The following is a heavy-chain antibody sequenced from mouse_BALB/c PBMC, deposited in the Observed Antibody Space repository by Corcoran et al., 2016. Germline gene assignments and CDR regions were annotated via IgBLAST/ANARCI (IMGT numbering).Heavy chain of an antibody. Sequence: EVQLQQSGAELVRPGPLFTFSCKLSGFTIKDYYMPWVRQRPEQGLEWIGWIDPENGNTIYDPKFQGKASITADTSSNTAYLQPSSLTSEDTAVYYCASIYYDYAWFAYWGQGTLVTVSA. CDR2: IDPENGNT. V-gene: IGHV14-1*02. CDR1: GFTIKDYY. CDR3: ASIYYDYAWFAY. D-gene: IGHD2-4*01. J-gene: IGHJ3*01.